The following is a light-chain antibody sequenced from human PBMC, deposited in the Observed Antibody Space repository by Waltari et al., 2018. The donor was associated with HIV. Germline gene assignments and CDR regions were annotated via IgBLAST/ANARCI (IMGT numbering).Light chain of an antibody. J-gene: IGKJ2*01. V-gene: IGKV2D-29*01. Sequence: DIVMTQPTLSLAVTPGQPASISCKSSQRLLDSGGKTYLYWYLQKPGQAPQLLIYEVSKRFSGVPDRVSGIGSGTDFTLKISRVEAEDVGVYYCMQTVQLPYTFGQGTKLEIK. CDR2: EVS. CDR1: QRLLDSGGKTY. CDR3: MQTVQLPYT.